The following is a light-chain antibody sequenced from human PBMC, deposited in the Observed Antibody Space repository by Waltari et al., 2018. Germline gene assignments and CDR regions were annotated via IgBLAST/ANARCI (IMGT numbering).Light chain of an antibody. V-gene: IGKV6-21*01. J-gene: IGKJ1*01. CDR2: FAS. CDR1: QSIGSN. CDR3: HQTGNLPET. Sequence: EIVLTQSPDFQSVTPKEKVTITCRASQSIGSNLHWYQQKPGQSPRLLVKFASQSLSGVPSRFSGSGSGTDFTLTISSLEAEDAATYYCHQTGNLPETFGQGTKVEIK.